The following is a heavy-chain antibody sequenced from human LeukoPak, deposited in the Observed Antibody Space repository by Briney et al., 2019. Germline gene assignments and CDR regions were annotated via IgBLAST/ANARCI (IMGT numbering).Heavy chain of an antibody. V-gene: IGHV3-30*02. J-gene: IGHJ4*02. D-gene: IGHD1-26*01. CDR2: IWYGGSNK. Sequence: GSLRLSCAASGFTFSSYGMHWVRQAPGKGLEWVAVIWYGGSNKYYADSVKGRFTISRDNSKNTLYLQMNSLRAEDTAVYYCAKDLHSGSYYVFDYWGQGTLVTVSS. CDR1: GFTFSSYG. CDR3: AKDLHSGSYYVFDY.